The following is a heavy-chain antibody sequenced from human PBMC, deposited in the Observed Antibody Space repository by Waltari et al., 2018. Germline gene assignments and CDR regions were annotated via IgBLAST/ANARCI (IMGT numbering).Heavy chain of an antibody. Sequence: QVQLQESGPGLVKPSETLSLTRTVSGGSISSYYWSWIRQPPGKGLEWIGYIYYSGSTNYNPSLKSRVTISVDTSKNQFSLKLSSVTAADTAVYYCARAYSSSWYGDRYFQHWGQGTLVTVSS. CDR2: IYYSGST. J-gene: IGHJ1*01. D-gene: IGHD6-13*01. V-gene: IGHV4-59*01. CDR3: ARAYSSSWYGDRYFQH. CDR1: GGSISSYY.